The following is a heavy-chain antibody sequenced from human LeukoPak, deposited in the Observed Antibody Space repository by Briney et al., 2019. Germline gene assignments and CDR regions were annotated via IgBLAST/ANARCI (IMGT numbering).Heavy chain of an antibody. V-gene: IGHV4-31*03. CDR2: ISYTGST. J-gene: IGHJ4*02. Sequence: SETLSLTCTVSGASINSAGYYWSWIRQLPGKGLEWIGYISYTGSTYYNPSLKSRVIISRDTSKNQFSLKLSSVTAADTAIYYCARGDYWGQGTLVTVSS. CDR3: ARGDY. CDR1: GASINSAGYY.